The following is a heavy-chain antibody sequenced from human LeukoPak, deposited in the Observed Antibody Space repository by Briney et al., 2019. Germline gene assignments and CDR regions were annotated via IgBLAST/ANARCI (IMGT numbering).Heavy chain of an antibody. J-gene: IGHJ4*02. Sequence: SETLSLTCSVSRYSISSGYYWAWIRQPPGKGLEWIGYIYHGGRTDYNPSLKSRVTISVDTSKNQFSLKLSSVTAADTAVYFCARGFRAPNFDHWGQGTLVTVSS. CDR1: RYSISSGYY. V-gene: IGHV4-38-2*02. D-gene: IGHD3-10*01. CDR2: IYHGGRT. CDR3: ARGFRAPNFDH.